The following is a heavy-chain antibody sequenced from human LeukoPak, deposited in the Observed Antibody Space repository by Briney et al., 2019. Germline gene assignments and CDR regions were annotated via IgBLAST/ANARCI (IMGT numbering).Heavy chain of an antibody. CDR3: AKGRSGSYLLHY. Sequence: GRSLRLSCAASGFTFDDYAMHWVRQAPGKGLEWVSGISWNSGSIGYADSVKGRFTISRDNAKNSLYLQMNSLRAEDTALYYCAKGRSGSYLLHYWGQGTLVTVSS. CDR2: ISWNSGSI. CDR1: GFTFDDYA. V-gene: IGHV3-9*01. D-gene: IGHD1-26*01. J-gene: IGHJ4*02.